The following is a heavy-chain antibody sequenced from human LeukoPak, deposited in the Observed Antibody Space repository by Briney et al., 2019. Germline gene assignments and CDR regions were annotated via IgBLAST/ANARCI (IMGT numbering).Heavy chain of an antibody. CDR2: ISGSGGST. CDR1: GFTFSSYW. V-gene: IGHV3-21*01. Sequence: GGSLRLSCAASGFTFSSYWMHWVRQAPGKGLEWVSTISGSGGSTYNADSVRGRFTISRDNTKNSLYLQMNSLRAEDTALYYCARAEYSSGWSDAFDIWGQGTMVTVSS. J-gene: IGHJ3*02. CDR3: ARAEYSSGWSDAFDI. D-gene: IGHD6-19*01.